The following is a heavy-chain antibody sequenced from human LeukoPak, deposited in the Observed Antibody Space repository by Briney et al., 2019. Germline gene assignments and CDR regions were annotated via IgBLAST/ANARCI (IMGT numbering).Heavy chain of an antibody. CDR1: GGPFRGSY. CDR2: VYYTGST. CDR3: AKYYGSSGSLDY. J-gene: IGHJ4*02. D-gene: IGHD3-22*01. Sequence: SEPLSLTCTVSGGPFRGSYWSWIRQPPGKGLEWIGSVYYTGSTYYNIPLKSRVTISVDTSKNHFSLRLSSVTAADTALYYCAKYYGSSGSLDYWGQGALVTVSS. V-gene: IGHV4-59*01.